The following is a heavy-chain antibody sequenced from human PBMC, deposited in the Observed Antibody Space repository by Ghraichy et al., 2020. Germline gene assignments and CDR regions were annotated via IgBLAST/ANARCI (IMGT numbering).Heavy chain of an antibody. Sequence: GESLNISCAASGFTFSSYAMSWVRQAPGKGLEWVSAISGSGGSTYYADSVKGRFTISRDNSKNTLYLQMNSLRAEDTAVYYCVKEGKYQLDQSWVAAAGTPTGVLADWGQGTLVTVSS. J-gene: IGHJ4*02. CDR2: ISGSGGST. D-gene: IGHD6-13*01. CDR1: GFTFSSYA. V-gene: IGHV3-23*01. CDR3: VKEGKYQLDQSWVAAAGTPTGVLAD.